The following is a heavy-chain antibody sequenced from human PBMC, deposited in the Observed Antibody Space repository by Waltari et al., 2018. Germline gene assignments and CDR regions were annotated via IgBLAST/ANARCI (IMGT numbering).Heavy chain of an antibody. D-gene: IGHD3-22*01. V-gene: IGHV3-7*01. CDR2: IMTDGREE. CDR1: GFPLSNYW. J-gene: IGHJ3*02. CDR3: VRDQWFAFDI. Sequence: EVQLVESGGGLVQPGGSLRPPCAASGFPLSNYWMSWVRQAPGKGLEWVANIMTDGREEYYVDSVRGRFTISRDNAKNALYLQMNSLRPEDTAVYYCVRDQWFAFDIWGQGTMVTVSS.